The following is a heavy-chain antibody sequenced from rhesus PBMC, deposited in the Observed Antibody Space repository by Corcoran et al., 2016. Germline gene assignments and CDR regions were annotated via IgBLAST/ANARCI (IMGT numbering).Heavy chain of an antibody. Sequence: QLQLQESGPGLVQPSETLCLTCAVSGGSISSNYWSWLRQPPGKGLGWIGRIAGRGGSTAYNHTVTRRVTSSTDPSNNKVSLKLSAVTAADTAVYYCARARRGECVQLRNSLDVWGRGVLVTVSS. CDR2: IAGRGGST. V-gene: IGHV4-173*01. CDR1: GGSISSNY. CDR3: ARARRGECVQLRNSLDV. J-gene: IGHJ5-2*02. D-gene: IGHD5-24*01.